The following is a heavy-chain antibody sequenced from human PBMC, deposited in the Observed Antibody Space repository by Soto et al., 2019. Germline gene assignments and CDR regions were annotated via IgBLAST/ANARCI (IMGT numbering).Heavy chain of an antibody. V-gene: IGHV4-30-2*01. CDR3: ARAGGVYDSSGYYYDAFDI. J-gene: IGHJ3*02. Sequence: QLQLQESGSGLVKPSQTLSLTCAVSGGSISSGGYSWSWIRQPPGKGLEWIGYIYHSGSTNYNPSLKSRVTISVDRSKNQFSLKLSSVTAADTAVYYCARAGGVYDSSGYYYDAFDIWGQGTMVTVSS. CDR2: IYHSGST. D-gene: IGHD3-22*01. CDR1: GGSISSGGYS.